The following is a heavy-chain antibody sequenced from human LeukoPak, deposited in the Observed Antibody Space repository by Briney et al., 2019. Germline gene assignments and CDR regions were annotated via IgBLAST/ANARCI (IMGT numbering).Heavy chain of an antibody. J-gene: IGHJ5*02. CDR3: ARDRYDFWSGYFGP. D-gene: IGHD3-3*01. Sequence: GGSLRLSCSASGITFSSYCMHWVRQAPGKGLEYVAAIDNSGGDTYYVDSVKGRFSISRDNSKNTLYLQMNSLRAEDTAVYYCARDRYDFWSGYFGPWGQGTLVTVSS. V-gene: IGHV3-64*04. CDR1: GITFSSYC. CDR2: IDNSGGDT.